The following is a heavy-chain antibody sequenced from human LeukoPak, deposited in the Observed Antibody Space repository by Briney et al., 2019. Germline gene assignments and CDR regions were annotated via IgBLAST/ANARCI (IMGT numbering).Heavy chain of an antibody. CDR2: INPSGGST. CDR3: ARGRDFRYCGGDCYSDY. CDR1: GYTFTSYY. J-gene: IGHJ4*02. D-gene: IGHD2-21*02. V-gene: IGHV1-46*01. Sequence: ASVKVSCKASGYTFTSYYMHWVRQAPGQGLEWMGIINPSGGSTSYAQKFQGRVTMTTDTSTSTAYMELRSLRSDDTAVYYCARGRDFRYCGGDCYSDYWGQGTLVTVSS.